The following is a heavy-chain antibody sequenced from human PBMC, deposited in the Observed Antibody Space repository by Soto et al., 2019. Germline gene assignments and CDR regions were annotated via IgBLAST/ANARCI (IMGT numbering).Heavy chain of an antibody. CDR2: IKQDGSEK. J-gene: IGHJ4*02. Sequence: EVQLVESGGGLVQPGGSLRLSCAASGFTFSSYWMSWVRQAPGKGLEWVANIKQDGSEKYYVDSVKGRFTISRDNAKNSLYLQMNSLRAEDTAVYYGARDYTGPDGDYYFDFWGQGSLVTDSS. CDR1: GFTFSSYW. V-gene: IGHV3-7*01. D-gene: IGHD4-17*01. CDR3: ARDYTGPDGDYYFDF.